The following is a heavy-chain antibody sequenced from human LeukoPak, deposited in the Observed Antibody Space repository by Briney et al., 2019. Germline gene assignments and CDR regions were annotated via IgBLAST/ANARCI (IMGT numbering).Heavy chain of an antibody. J-gene: IGHJ4*02. CDR3: AREFTSGWYDY. CDR1: GFTFSSYS. V-gene: IGHV3-48*01. D-gene: IGHD6-19*01. Sequence: GGSLRLSCAASGFTFSSYSMNWVRQAPGKGLEWVSYISSSSSTIYYTDSVKGRFTISRDNSKNTLYLQMNSLRTEDTAMFHCAREFTSGWYDYWGQGTLVTVSS. CDR2: ISSSSSTI.